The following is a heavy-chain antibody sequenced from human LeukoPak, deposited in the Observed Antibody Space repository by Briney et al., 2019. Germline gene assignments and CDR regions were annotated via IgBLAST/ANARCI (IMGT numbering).Heavy chain of an antibody. D-gene: IGHD3-22*01. J-gene: IGHJ4*02. Sequence: GGSLRLSCAASGYAVSSNHMSWVRQAPGKGLEWVSVIFNGGSTYYADSVKGRFTISRDNSKNTLYLQMNSLRAEDTAVYYCAKHLVDGYYDYWGQGTLVTVSS. CDR1: GYAVSSNH. CDR3: AKHLVDGYYDY. CDR2: IFNGGST. V-gene: IGHV3-53*01.